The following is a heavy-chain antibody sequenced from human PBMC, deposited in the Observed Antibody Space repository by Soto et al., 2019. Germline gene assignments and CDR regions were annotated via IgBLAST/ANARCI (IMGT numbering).Heavy chain of an antibody. Sequence: PGESLKISCKGSGYSSTSYWLGWLRQMPGKSLEWMGIIYPGDSDTRYSPSFQGQVTISADKSISTAYLQWSSLKASDTAMYYCASHGGYRRDDSYSSGMDMWGQGTTLTISS. CDR3: ASHGGYRRDDSYSSGMDM. D-gene: IGHD1-1*01. CDR1: GYSSTSYW. V-gene: IGHV5-51*01. J-gene: IGHJ6*02. CDR2: IYPGDSDT.